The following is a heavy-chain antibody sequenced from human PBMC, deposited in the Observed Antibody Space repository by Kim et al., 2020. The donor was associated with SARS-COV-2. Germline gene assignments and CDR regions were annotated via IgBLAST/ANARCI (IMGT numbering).Heavy chain of an antibody. CDR2: VSGSGITT. CDR3: AKGLYSSSSGWHYFGTDV. CDR1: GFTFSNYA. D-gene: IGHD6-6*01. Sequence: GGSLRLSCAASGFTFSNYAMNWVRQAPGKGLEWVSTVSGSGITTYYADSVKGRFTTSRDNSKNTLYLQMNSLRAEDTAVYYCAKGLYSSSSGWHYFGTDVWGQGTTVSVS. J-gene: IGHJ6*02. V-gene: IGHV3-23*01.